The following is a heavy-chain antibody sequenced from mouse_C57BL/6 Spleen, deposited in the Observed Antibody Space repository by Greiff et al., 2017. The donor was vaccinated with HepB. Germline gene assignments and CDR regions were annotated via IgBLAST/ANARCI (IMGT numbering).Heavy chain of an antibody. Sequence: VQLQQSEAELVRPGASVTLSCKASGYTFTDYEMHWVKQTPVHGLEWIGAIDPETGGTAYNQKFKGKAILTADKSSSTAYMELRSLTSEDSAVYYCTRSGTTVVGAYWGQGTLVTVSA. CDR1: GYTFTDYE. CDR3: TRSGTTVVGAY. CDR2: IDPETGGT. J-gene: IGHJ3*01. D-gene: IGHD1-1*01. V-gene: IGHV1-15*01.